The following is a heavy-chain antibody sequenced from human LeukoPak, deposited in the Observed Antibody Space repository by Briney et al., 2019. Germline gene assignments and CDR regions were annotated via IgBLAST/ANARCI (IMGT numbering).Heavy chain of an antibody. J-gene: IGHJ3*02. Sequence: SETLSLTCTVSGGSISSYYWSWIRQPPGKGLEWIGYIYYSGSTNYNPSLKSRVTISVDTSKNQFSLKLSSATAADTAVYYCARYGDLGAFDIWGQGTMVTVSS. D-gene: IGHD4-17*01. V-gene: IGHV4-59*01. CDR2: IYYSGST. CDR3: ARYGDLGAFDI. CDR1: GGSISSYY.